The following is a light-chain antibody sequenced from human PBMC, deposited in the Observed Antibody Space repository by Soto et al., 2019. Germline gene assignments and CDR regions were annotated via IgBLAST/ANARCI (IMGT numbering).Light chain of an antibody. CDR3: QQGHNWPLT. CDR1: QGLSGS. CDR2: VTS. Sequence: DIQMTQSPSSVSASVGDRVTITCRATQGLSGSLAWYQQKPGKAPKLLISVTSRLQSGVPSRFRGSASGTDFTLTIDSLQPEDLATYYCQQGHNWPLTFGQGTRLE. J-gene: IGKJ5*01. V-gene: IGKV1-12*01.